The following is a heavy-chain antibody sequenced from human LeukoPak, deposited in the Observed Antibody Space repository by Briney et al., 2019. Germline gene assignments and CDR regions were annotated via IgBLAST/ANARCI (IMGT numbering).Heavy chain of an antibody. CDR3: ARAKPKNMVRGLIMRRESRYYFDY. D-gene: IGHD3-10*01. CDR1: GFTVSSNY. V-gene: IGHV3-53*01. CDR2: IYSGGST. Sequence: GGSLRLSCAASGFTVSSNYMSWVRQAPGKGLEWVSVIYSGGSTYYADSVKGRFTISRDNSKSTLYIQMNSLRAEDTAVYYCARAKPKNMVRGLIMRRESRYYFDYWARGTLVTVSS. J-gene: IGHJ4*02.